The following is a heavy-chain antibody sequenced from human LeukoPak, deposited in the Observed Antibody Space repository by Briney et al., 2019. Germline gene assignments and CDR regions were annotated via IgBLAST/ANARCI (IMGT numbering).Heavy chain of an antibody. CDR1: GYTFITYA. Sequence: ASVKVSCKASGYTFITYAMSWVRQAPGQGLEWMGWINTNTGNPTYAQGFTGRFVFSLDTSVSTAYLEISGLKAEDSAVYYCARGDGFDIWGQGTMVTVSS. CDR2: INTNTGNP. J-gene: IGHJ3*02. CDR3: ARGDGFDI. V-gene: IGHV7-4-1*02.